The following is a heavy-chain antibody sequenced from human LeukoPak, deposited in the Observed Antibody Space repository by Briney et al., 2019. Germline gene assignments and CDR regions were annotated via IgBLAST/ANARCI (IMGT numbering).Heavy chain of an antibody. CDR2: INHSGST. Sequence: SETLSLTCAVYGGSFSGYYWSWIRQPPGKGLEWMGEINHSGSTNYNPSLKSRVTISVDTSKNQFSLKLSSVTAADTAVYYCARWTGGGFDYWGQGTLVTVSS. CDR3: ARWTGGGFDY. J-gene: IGHJ4*02. D-gene: IGHD4-23*01. CDR1: GGSFSGYY. V-gene: IGHV4-34*01.